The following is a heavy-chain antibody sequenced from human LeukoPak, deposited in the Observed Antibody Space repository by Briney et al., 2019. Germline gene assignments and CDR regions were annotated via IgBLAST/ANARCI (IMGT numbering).Heavy chain of an antibody. CDR2: INHSGST. Sequence: SETLSLTCAVYGGSFSGYYWSWIRQPPGKGLEWIGEINHSGSTNYNPSLKSRVTISVDTSKNQFPLKLSSVTAADTAVYYCARGAGELDYWGQGTLVTVSS. CDR3: ARGAGELDY. D-gene: IGHD6-13*01. CDR1: GGSFSGYY. J-gene: IGHJ4*02. V-gene: IGHV4-34*01.